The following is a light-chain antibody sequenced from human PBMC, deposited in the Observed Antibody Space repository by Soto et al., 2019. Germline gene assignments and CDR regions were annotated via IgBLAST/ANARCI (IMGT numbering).Light chain of an antibody. J-gene: IGKJ1*01. V-gene: IGKV1-6*01. CDR1: QGIRND. CDR2: DAS. CDR3: LQDYNYPPT. Sequence: AIQMTQSPSSLPASVGDRVTITCRASQGIRNDLGWYQQKPGKAPRLLIYDASSLQSGVPSRFSGSGSGTHFTLTISSLQPEDFATYYCLQDYNYPPTFGQGTKVEIK.